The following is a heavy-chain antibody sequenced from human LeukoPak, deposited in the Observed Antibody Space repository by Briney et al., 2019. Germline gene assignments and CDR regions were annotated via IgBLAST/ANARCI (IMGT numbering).Heavy chain of an antibody. CDR3: AREGPWNNFDY. V-gene: IGHV3-48*03. CDR2: ISRSGTTI. J-gene: IGHJ4*02. Sequence: QPGGSLRLSCAASGFTFSSYGMNWVRQAPGKGLEWVLYISRSGTTIYYADSVKGRFTISRDNAKNSLYLQMNSLRAEDTAVYYCAREGPWNNFDYWGQGTLVTVSS. D-gene: IGHD1/OR15-1a*01. CDR1: GFTFSSYG.